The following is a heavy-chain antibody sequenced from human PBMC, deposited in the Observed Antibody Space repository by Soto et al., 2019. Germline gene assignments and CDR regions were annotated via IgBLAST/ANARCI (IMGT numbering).Heavy chain of an antibody. J-gene: IGHJ4*02. CDR2: INPSGGST. Sequence: QVQLVQSGAEVKKPGASVKVSCKASGYTFTSYYMHWVRQAPGQGLEWMGIINPSGGSTSYAQKFQSRVTMTRDKSTSQVYMELSSLRSEDTAVYYCARGYCSGGSCYSIDYWGQGTLVTVSS. V-gene: IGHV1-46*03. CDR3: ARGYCSGGSCYSIDY. D-gene: IGHD2-15*01. CDR1: GYTFTSYY.